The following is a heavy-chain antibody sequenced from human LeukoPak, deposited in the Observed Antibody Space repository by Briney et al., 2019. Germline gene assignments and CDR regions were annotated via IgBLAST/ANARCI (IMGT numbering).Heavy chain of an antibody. CDR3: ARGRRAAHNWFDP. D-gene: IGHD6-25*01. Sequence: EASVKVSCKASGYTFTSYDINWVRQATGQGLEWMGWMNPNSGNTGYAQKFQGRVTMTRNTSISTAYMELSSLRSEDTAVYYCARGRRAAHNWFDPWGQGTLVTVSS. CDR1: GYTFTSYD. V-gene: IGHV1-8*01. CDR2: MNPNSGNT. J-gene: IGHJ5*02.